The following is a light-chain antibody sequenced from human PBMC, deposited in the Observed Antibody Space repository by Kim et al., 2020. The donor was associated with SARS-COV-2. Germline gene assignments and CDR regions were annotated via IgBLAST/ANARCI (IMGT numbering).Light chain of an antibody. CDR2: GAS. Sequence: SPGERATISCRASKSVSSSYLAWYQKKPGQAPRLLIYGASRRATGIPDRFSGRGSGTDFTLTISRLEPEDFAFYYCQQYNSSPFTFGPGTKVDIK. CDR1: KSVSSSY. V-gene: IGKV3-20*01. CDR3: QQYNSSPFT. J-gene: IGKJ3*01.